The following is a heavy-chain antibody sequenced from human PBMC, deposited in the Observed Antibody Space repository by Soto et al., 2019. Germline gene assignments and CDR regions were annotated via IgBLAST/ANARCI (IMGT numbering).Heavy chain of an antibody. V-gene: IGHV2-5*02. CDR2: IYWDDDK. J-gene: IGHJ5*02. CDR1: GFSLSTSGVG. CDR3: AHSYSCSGDSGYSNISWLDP. Sequence: QITLKESGPTLVKPTQTLTLTCTFSGFSLSTSGVGVGWIRQPPGKALEWLAPIYWDDDKRYSLSLKSRLTITKDTSKIQVVVTMANMDPVDTATYSCAHSYSCSGDSGYSNISWLDPCGQGTLVTVSS. D-gene: IGHD2-15*01.